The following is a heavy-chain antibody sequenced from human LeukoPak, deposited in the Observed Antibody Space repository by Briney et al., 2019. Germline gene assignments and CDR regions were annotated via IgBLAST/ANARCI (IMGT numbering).Heavy chain of an antibody. J-gene: IGHJ4*02. Sequence: SETLSLTCAVSGGSISSGGYSWSWLRQPPGKGLEWIGYIYHSGSTYYNPSLKSRVTISVDRSKNQFSLKLSSVTAADTAVYYCARATIAVAEYFDYWGQGTLVTVSS. CDR2: IYHSGST. D-gene: IGHD6-19*01. CDR3: ARATIAVAEYFDY. CDR1: GGSISSGGYS. V-gene: IGHV4-30-2*01.